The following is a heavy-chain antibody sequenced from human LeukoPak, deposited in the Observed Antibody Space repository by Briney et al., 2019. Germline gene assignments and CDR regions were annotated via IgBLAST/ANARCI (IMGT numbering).Heavy chain of an antibody. CDR1: GWSFSGYY. J-gene: IGHJ3*02. CDR3: ATDYGDYEGDAFDI. D-gene: IGHD4-17*01. V-gene: IGHV4-34*01. Sequence: PSETLSLTCAVYGWSFSGYYCSWIRQPPGKGLEWIGEINHSGSTNYNPSLKSRVTISVDTSKNQFSLKLSSVTAADTAVYYCATDYGDYEGDAFDIWGQGTMVTVSS. CDR2: INHSGST.